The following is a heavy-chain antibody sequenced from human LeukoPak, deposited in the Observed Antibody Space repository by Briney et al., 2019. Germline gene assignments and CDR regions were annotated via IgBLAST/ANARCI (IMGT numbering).Heavy chain of an antibody. J-gene: IGHJ4*02. CDR3: ARRGGSGRSFDY. Sequence: SETLSLTCTVSGASVSSGGYYWSWLRQPPGKGLEWTGYIYYSGSTNYNPSLKSRVTISVDTSKNQFSLRVSSVTAADTAVYYCARRGGSGRSFDYWGQGTLVTVSS. CDR1: GASVSSGGYY. D-gene: IGHD3-10*01. V-gene: IGHV4-61*08. CDR2: IYYSGST.